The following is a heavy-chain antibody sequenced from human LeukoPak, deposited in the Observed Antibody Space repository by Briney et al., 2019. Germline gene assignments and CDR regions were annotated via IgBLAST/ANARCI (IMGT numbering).Heavy chain of an antibody. CDR1: GFTFTTYW. CDR2: IKQDGSER. V-gene: IGHV3-7*01. D-gene: IGHD6-19*01. J-gene: IGHJ4*02. CDR3: ARENQWLVLGD. Sequence: GGSLRLSCVASGFTFTTYWMSWVRQAPGKGLEWVANIKQDGSERYYVDSVKGRFTISRDNAKNSLYLQMNSLRAEDTAVYYCARENQWLVLGDWGQGTLVTVSS.